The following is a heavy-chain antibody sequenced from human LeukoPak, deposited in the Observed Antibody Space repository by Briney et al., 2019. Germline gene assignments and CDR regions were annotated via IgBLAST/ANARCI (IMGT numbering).Heavy chain of an antibody. V-gene: IGHV1-46*01. Sequence: ASVKVSCRASGYTFTRHYMHWVRQAPGQGLEWMGVINPGGSWTSYAQKFQGRVTMTRDMSTSTDYMELSSLRSEDTAVYYCARDNSVGDTAWWFDPWGQGTLVTVSS. J-gene: IGHJ5*02. D-gene: IGHD1-26*01. CDR3: ARDNSVGDTAWWFDP. CDR2: INPGGSWT. CDR1: GYTFTRHY.